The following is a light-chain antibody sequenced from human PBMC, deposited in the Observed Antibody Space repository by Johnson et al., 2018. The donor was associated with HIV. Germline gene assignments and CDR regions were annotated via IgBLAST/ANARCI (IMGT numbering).Light chain of an antibody. Sequence: QAVLTQPPSVSAAPGQKVTISCSGSSSNIGNNYVSWYQHLPGTAPQLLIYDNNKRPSGIPDRFSGSKSGTSATLGITGLQTGDEADYYCGTWDSTLSGGLYVFGSGTRVTVL. CDR1: SSNIGNNY. V-gene: IGLV1-51*01. CDR3: GTWDSTLSGGLYV. J-gene: IGLJ1*01. CDR2: DNN.